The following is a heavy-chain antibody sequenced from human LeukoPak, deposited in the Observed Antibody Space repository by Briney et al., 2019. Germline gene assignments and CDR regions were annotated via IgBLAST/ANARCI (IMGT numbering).Heavy chain of an antibody. D-gene: IGHD3-10*01. Sequence: PGGSLRLSCAASGFTVSTYYMSWVRQAPGRGLEWVSVIYSGGSTYFAESVKGRFIIFRTKSKNILLLQMNSLKAEATAVDYCARAQGVNVWFDCWGQGTLVTVSS. CDR3: ARAQGVNVWFDC. CDR2: IYSGGST. CDR1: GFTVSTYY. V-gene: IGHV3-66*01. J-gene: IGHJ4*02.